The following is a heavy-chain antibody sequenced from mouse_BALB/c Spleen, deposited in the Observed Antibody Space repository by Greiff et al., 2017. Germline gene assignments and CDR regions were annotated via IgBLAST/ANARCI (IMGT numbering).Heavy chain of an antibody. CDR2: ISYSGST. CDR1: GYSITSDYA. CDR3: ARGGPYYYAMDY. V-gene: IGHV3-2*02. J-gene: IGHJ4*01. Sequence: EVKLQESGPGLVKPSQSLSLTCTVTGYSITSDYAWNWIRQFPGNKLEWMGYISYSGSTSYNPSLKSRISITRDTSKNQFFLQLNSVTTEDTATYYCARGGPYYYAMDYWGQGTSVTVSS.